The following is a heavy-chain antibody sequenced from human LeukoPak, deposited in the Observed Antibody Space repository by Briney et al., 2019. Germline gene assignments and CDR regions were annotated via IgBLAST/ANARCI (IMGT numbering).Heavy chain of an antibody. J-gene: IGHJ4*02. V-gene: IGHV1-69*13. D-gene: IGHD3-9*01. Sequence: GASVKVSCKASGGTFSSYAISWVRQAPGQGLEWMGGIIPIFGTANYAQKFQGRVTITAGESTSTAYMELSSLRSEDTAVYYCARVNYDILTGYLYYFDYWGQGTLVTVSS. CDR2: IIPIFGTA. CDR1: GGTFSSYA. CDR3: ARVNYDILTGYLYYFDY.